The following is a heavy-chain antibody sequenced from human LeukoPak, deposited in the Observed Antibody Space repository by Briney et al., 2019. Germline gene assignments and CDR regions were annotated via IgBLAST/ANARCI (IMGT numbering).Heavy chain of an antibody. V-gene: IGHV3-23*01. CDR2: IGGRDCST. D-gene: IGHD3-10*01. CDR1: GFTFSSYG. Sequence: GGSLRLSCAASGFTFSSYGMSWVRQAPGKGLEWVSAIGGRDCSTYYADSVTGRFTISRDNSKKTLYVQMNSLRAEDTAVYYCAKGHYYGSGSLDYWGQGTLVTVSS. J-gene: IGHJ4*02. CDR3: AKGHYYGSGSLDY.